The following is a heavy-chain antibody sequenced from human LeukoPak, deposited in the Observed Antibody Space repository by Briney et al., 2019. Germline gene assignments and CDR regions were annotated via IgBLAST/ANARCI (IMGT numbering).Heavy chain of an antibody. V-gene: IGHV2-70*11. CDR2: IDWDDDK. CDR3: ARIKYYYDSSGYYPFDY. D-gene: IGHD3-22*01. J-gene: IGHJ4*02. CDR1: GFSLSTSGMC. Sequence: SGPALVKPTQTLTLTCTFSGFSLSTSGMCVSWIRQPPGKALGWLARIDWDDDKYYSTSLKTRLTISKDTSKNQVVLTMTNMDPVDTATYYCARIKYYYDSSGYYPFDYWGQGTLVTVSS.